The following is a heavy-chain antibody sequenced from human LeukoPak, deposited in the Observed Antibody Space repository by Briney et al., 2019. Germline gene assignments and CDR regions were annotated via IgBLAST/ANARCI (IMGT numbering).Heavy chain of an antibody. CDR3: ARLPELLWFGEPKSCWFDP. Sequence: SETLSLTCTVSGGSISSSSYYWGWIRQPPGKGLEWIGSIYYSGSTYYNPSLKSRVTISVDTSKNQFSLKLSSVTAADTAVYYCARLPELLWFGEPKSCWFDPWGQGTLVTVSS. J-gene: IGHJ5*02. D-gene: IGHD3-10*01. CDR1: GGSISSSSYY. V-gene: IGHV4-39*01. CDR2: IYYSGST.